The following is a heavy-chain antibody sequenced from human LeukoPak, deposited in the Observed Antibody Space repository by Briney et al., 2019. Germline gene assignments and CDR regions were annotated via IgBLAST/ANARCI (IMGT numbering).Heavy chain of an antibody. CDR1: GYTFTSHG. J-gene: IGHJ2*01. Sequence: GASVKVSCKASGYTFTSHGISGVRQAPGQGLEWMGIISPSGGGTSYAQKFQDRVSLTRDMSMSTVYMELSSLRSEDTAVYYCARREFYYDSSGSRNWYFDLWGRGTLVTVSS. CDR3: ARREFYYDSSGSRNWYFDL. V-gene: IGHV1-46*01. D-gene: IGHD3-22*01. CDR2: ISPSGGGT.